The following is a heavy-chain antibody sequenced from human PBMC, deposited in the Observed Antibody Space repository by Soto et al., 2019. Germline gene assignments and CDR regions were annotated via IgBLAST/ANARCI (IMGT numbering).Heavy chain of an antibody. CDR3: AGAPVEMATIRYYGMDF. V-gene: IGHV1-69*01. J-gene: IGHJ6*02. CDR1: GGTFSSYA. CDR2: IIPIFGTA. Sequence: QVQLVQSGAEVKKPGSSVKVSCKASGGTFSSYAISWVRQAPGQGLECMGGIIPIFGTANYAQKFQGSVTITADVSTSTAYMELSRPRSEDTAAYYCAGAPVEMATIRYYGMDFWGQGPTVTLSS. D-gene: IGHD2-21*01.